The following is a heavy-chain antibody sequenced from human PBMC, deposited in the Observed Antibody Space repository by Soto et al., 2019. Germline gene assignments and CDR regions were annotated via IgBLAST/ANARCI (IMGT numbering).Heavy chain of an antibody. J-gene: IGHJ3*02. CDR3: ARYSGSSLYGFDI. CDR1: GYTFTSYG. Sequence: SVKVSCKASGYTFTSYGISWVRQAPGQGLEWMGWINTYIGNTNYAQRLQGRVTVTADTSTSTAYMELRSLRSDDTAVYYCARYSGSSLYGFDIWGQGTTVTVSS. V-gene: IGHV1-18*04. D-gene: IGHD1-26*01. CDR2: INTYIGNT.